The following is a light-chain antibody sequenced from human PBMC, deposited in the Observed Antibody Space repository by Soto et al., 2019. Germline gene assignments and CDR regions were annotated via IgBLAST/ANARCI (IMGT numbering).Light chain of an antibody. J-gene: IGKJ2*01. CDR2: GAS. Sequence: EIVMTQSPATLSVSPGERATLSCRASQSVSSNLAWYQQIRGQAPRLLIYGASTRATGIPARFSGSGSGTEFTLTISSLQSEDFAVYYCQQYNNWPPYTFGQGTKLEIK. V-gene: IGKV3-15*01. CDR1: QSVSSN. CDR3: QQYNNWPPYT.